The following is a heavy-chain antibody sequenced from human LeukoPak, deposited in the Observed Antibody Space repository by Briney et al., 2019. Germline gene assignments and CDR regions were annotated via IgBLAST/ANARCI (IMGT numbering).Heavy chain of an antibody. J-gene: IGHJ4*02. CDR2: ISYDGSNK. V-gene: IGHV3-30*04. CDR1: GFTYSSYA. Sequence: PGGSLRLSCAASGFTYSSYAMHWVRQAPGKGLEWVAVISYDGSNKYYADSVKGRFTISRDNSKNTLYLQMNSLRAEDTAVYYCARAPGITVVTLWGQGTLVTVSS. D-gene: IGHD4-23*01. CDR3: ARAPGITVVTL.